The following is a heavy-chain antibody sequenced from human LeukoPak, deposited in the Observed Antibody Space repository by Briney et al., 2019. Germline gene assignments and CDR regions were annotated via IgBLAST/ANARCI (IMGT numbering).Heavy chain of an antibody. J-gene: IGHJ4*02. CDR3: ARHAPGIAVAGIYY. Sequence: PSETLSLTCTVSGGSISSSGYYWGWIRQPPGTGLEWIGSIYYSGSTYYNPSLKGRVTISVDTSKNQFSLKLSSVTAADTAVYYCARHAPGIAVAGIYYWGQGTLVTVSS. D-gene: IGHD6-19*01. CDR1: GGSISSSGYY. V-gene: IGHV4-39*01. CDR2: IYYSGST.